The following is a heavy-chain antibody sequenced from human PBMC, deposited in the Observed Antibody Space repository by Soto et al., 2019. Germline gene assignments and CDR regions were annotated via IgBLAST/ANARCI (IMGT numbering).Heavy chain of an antibody. Sequence: PSETLSLTCSVSGGSITTYYWSWVRQAPGKGLEWIGYFCYSGNTNYTPSLKSRVTISVDKSKNQFSLKLSSVTAADTAVYYCARAYRITMIVVVDPEWFDPWGQGTLVTVSS. CDR2: FCYSGNT. V-gene: IGHV4-59*12. D-gene: IGHD3-22*01. CDR1: GGSITTYY. CDR3: ARAYRITMIVVVDPEWFDP. J-gene: IGHJ5*02.